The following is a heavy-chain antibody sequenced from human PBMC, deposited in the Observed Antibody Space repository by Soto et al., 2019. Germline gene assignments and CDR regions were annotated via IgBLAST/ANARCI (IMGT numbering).Heavy chain of an antibody. Sequence: PSQTLSLTCAISGDSVSSNSAAWNWIRQSPSRGLEWLGRTYYRSKWYNDYAVSVKSRITINPDTSKNQFSLKLSSVTAADTAVYYCARGRDRGLILTGYNWFDPWGQGTLVTVSS. CDR3: ARGRDRGLILTGYNWFDP. CDR1: GDSVSSNSAA. CDR2: TYYRSKWYN. D-gene: IGHD3-9*01. J-gene: IGHJ5*02. V-gene: IGHV6-1*01.